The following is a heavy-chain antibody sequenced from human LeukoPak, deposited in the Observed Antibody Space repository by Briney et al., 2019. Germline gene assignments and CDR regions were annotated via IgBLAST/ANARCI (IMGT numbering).Heavy chain of an antibody. V-gene: IGHV3-33*01. Sequence: PGGSLRLSCAASGFTFSSYGMHWVRQAPGKGLEWVAVIWYDGSNKYCADSVKGRFTISRDNSKNTLYLQMNSLRAEDTAVYYCASAPPGSSGWGYFDYWGQGTLVTVSS. CDR3: ASAPPGSSGWGYFDY. CDR2: IWYDGSNK. D-gene: IGHD6-19*01. J-gene: IGHJ4*02. CDR1: GFTFSSYG.